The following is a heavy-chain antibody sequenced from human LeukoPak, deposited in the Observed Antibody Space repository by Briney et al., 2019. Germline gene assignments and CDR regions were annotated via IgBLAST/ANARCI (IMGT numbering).Heavy chain of an antibody. CDR2: ISSSSSYI. V-gene: IGHV3-21*01. J-gene: IGHJ4*02. D-gene: IGHD1-26*01. CDR1: GFTFSSYS. CDR3: ARDLSVGARPDLGFDY. Sequence: GGSLRLSCAASGFTFSSYSMNWVRQAPGKGLEWVSSISSSSSYIYYADSVKGRFTISRDNAKNSLYLQMNSLRAEDTAVYYCARDLSVGARPDLGFDYWGQGTLVTVSS.